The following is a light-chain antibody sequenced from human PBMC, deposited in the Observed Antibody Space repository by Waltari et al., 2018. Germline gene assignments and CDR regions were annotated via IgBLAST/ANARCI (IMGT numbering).Light chain of an antibody. V-gene: IGLV10-54*04. CDR2: RNN. J-gene: IGLJ1*01. CDR1: SNNVGNQG. Sequence: QAGLTQPPSVSKGLGQTATLTCTGNSNNVGNQGAAWVQHHQDHPPKLLSYRNNNRPSGISERFSASRSGNTASLTITGLQPEDEADYYYSGWDISLNVHVFGPGTKVTVL. CDR3: SGWDISLNVHV.